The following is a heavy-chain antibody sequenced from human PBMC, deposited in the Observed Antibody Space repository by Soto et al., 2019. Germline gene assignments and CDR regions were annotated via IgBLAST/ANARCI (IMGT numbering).Heavy chain of an antibody. D-gene: IGHD3-10*01. CDR1: GFTFSSYA. CDR2: IGVSGDTT. CDR3: AKVRRFGELRSLY. Sequence: EVQLLESGGGLVQPGGSLRLSCAASGFTFSSYAMSWVXXAPGKGLEWVSAIGVSGDTTYYADSVKGRITISRDNSKNTLYLQMGSLRAEETAVYYCAKVRRFGELRSLYWGQGTLVTVSS. J-gene: IGHJ4*02. V-gene: IGHV3-23*01.